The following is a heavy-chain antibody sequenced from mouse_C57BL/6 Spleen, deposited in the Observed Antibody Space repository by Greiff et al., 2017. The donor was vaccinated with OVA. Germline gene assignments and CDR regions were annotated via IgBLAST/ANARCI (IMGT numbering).Heavy chain of an antibody. Sequence: VKLMESGAELVRPGTSVKMSFKASGYTFTNYWIGWAKQRPGHGLEWIGDIYPGGGYTNYNEKFKGKATLTADKSSSTAYMQFSSLTSEDSAIYYCARRGDYDYTWFAYWGQGTLVTVSA. CDR2: IYPGGGYT. CDR3: ARRGDYDYTWFAY. CDR1: GYTFTNYW. D-gene: IGHD2-4*01. J-gene: IGHJ3*01. V-gene: IGHV1-63*01.